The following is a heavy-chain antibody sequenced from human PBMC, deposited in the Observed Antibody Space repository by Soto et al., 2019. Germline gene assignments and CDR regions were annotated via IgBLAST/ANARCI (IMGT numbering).Heavy chain of an antibody. CDR2: IYDSGST. Sequence: SETLSLTCTVSGGSISSYYWSWIRQPPGKGLEWIGYIYDSGSTNYNPSLKSRVTISVDMSKNQFSLKLTSVTAADTAVYFCASSRPFDYWGQGTLVTVSS. D-gene: IGHD2-2*01. V-gene: IGHV4-59*01. CDR3: ASSRPFDY. J-gene: IGHJ4*02. CDR1: GGSISSYY.